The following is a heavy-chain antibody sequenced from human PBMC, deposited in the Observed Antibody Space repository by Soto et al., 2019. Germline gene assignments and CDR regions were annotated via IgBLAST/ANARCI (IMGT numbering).Heavy chain of an antibody. Sequence: SVKVSCKASGGTFSSYAISWVRQAPGQGLEWMGGIIPIFGTANYAQKFQGRVTITADESTSTAYMELSSLRSEDTAVYYCARVDFGAAAGYFDYWGQGTLVTVSS. D-gene: IGHD6-13*01. CDR2: IIPIFGTA. V-gene: IGHV1-69*13. J-gene: IGHJ4*02. CDR3: ARVDFGAAAGYFDY. CDR1: GGTFSSYA.